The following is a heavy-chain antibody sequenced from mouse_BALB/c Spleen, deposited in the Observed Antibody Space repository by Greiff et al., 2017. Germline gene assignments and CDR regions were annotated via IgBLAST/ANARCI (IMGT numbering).Heavy chain of an antibody. CDR1: GYTFTSYN. CDR3: ARVGEYFDY. D-gene: IGHD4-1*01. J-gene: IGHJ2*01. Sequence: VQLQQSGAELVKPGASVKMSCKASGYTFTSYNMHWVKQTPGQGLEWIGAIYPGNGDTSYNQKFKGKATLTADKSSSTAYMQLSSLTSEDSAVYYCARVGEYFDYWGQGTTLTVSS. CDR2: IYPGNGDT. V-gene: IGHV1-12*01.